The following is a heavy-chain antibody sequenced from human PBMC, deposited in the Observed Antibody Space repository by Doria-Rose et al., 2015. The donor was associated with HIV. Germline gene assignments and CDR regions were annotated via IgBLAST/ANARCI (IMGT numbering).Heavy chain of an antibody. D-gene: IGHD6-25*01. CDR3: AKQAVNWFDP. Sequence: QVQLVQSGPGLVKPSETLSLTCTVSGGSVASGTPYWDWIRQTPGKGLEWIGTIYYSGTTYYNQSLRVRVTISLHASKNQYSMMRISVTAADTGVYYCAKQAVNWFDPWGQGTLVTVSS. CDR2: IYYSGTT. V-gene: IGHV4-39*01. J-gene: IGHJ5*02. CDR1: GGSVASGTPY.